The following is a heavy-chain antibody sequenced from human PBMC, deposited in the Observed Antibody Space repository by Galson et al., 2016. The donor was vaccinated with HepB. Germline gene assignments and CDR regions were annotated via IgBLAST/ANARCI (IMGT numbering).Heavy chain of an antibody. J-gene: IGHJ4*02. CDR2: ITPILGKP. Sequence: SVKVSCKASGGSFNSYTFSWVRQARGQGLEWMGRITPILGKPNYAQKFQGRVTIAADRSTSTVYLDLSSLKSEDTAVYYCATEWERQESFDYWGQGTLVTVSS. CDR1: GGSFNSYT. D-gene: IGHD1-26*01. CDR3: ATEWERQESFDY. V-gene: IGHV1-69*02.